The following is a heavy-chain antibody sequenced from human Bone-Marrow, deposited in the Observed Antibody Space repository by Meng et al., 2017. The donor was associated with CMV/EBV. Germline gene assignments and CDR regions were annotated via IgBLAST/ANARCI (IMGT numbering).Heavy chain of an antibody. J-gene: IGHJ4*02. CDR2: IYNTGRT. Sequence: SETLSLTCTVSGGSSSSFYWSWIRQPPGKGLEWIGYIYNTGRTNSNTGRTNYNPSLKSRVSISVDTSKNQFTLKLNSVTAADTAVYYCARDGRSTPRGYKYWGQGTLVTVSS. V-gene: IGHV4-59*01. CDR1: GGSSSSFY. D-gene: IGHD5-18*01. CDR3: ARDGRSTPRGYKY.